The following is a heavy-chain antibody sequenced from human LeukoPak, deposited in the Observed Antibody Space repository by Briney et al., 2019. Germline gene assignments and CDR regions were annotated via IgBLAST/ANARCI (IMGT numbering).Heavy chain of an antibody. CDR1: GYSISSGNY. CDR2: INHSGST. J-gene: IGHJ4*02. Sequence: PSETLSLTCTVSGYSISSGNYWGWIRQPPGKGLEWIGEINHSGSTNYNPSLKSRVTISVDTSKNQLSLKLSSVNAADTALYYCARDKDKAAAGTGHYWGQGTLVTVSS. D-gene: IGHD6-13*01. V-gene: IGHV4-38-2*02. CDR3: ARDKDKAAAGTGHY.